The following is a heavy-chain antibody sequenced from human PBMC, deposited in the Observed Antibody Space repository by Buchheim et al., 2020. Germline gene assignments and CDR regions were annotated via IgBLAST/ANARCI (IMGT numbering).Heavy chain of an antibody. CDR3: ARDSDSLFLVVTLPMICDF. V-gene: IGHV3-30*04. CDR1: GFTFSSYA. CDR2: ISYDGSNK. D-gene: IGHD2/OR15-2a*01. J-gene: IGHJ6*01. Sequence: QVQLVPSRGGVVQPGRSLRLSCAASGFTFSSYAMHWVRQAPGKGLEWVAVISYDGSNKYYADSVKGRFTISRDNSKNTLYLQMNSLRAEYTVVYYWARDSDSLFLVVTLPMICDFWG.